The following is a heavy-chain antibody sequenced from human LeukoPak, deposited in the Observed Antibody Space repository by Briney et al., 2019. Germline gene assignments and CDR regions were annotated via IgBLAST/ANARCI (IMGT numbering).Heavy chain of an antibody. J-gene: IGHJ4*02. D-gene: IGHD2-2*01. CDR2: IHSSGTT. Sequence: SETLSLTCTVSGGSISTYYWSWIRQPAGKGLEWLGRIHSSGTTHYNPSLRSRVTLSIDTSKNQFSLKLSSVTAADTAVYYCGRLNLPAVSGAFDYWGQGTLATVSS. CDR1: GGSISTYY. CDR3: GRLNLPAVSGAFDY. V-gene: IGHV4-4*07.